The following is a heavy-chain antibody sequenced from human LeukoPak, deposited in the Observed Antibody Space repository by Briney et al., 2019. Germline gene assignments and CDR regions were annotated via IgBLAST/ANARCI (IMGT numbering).Heavy chain of an antibody. CDR3: ARVSRSGWWDDY. J-gene: IGHJ4*02. CDR1: GFTFSSYE. CDR2: ISGSVSDSVSTI. V-gene: IGHV3-48*03. D-gene: IGHD6-19*01. Sequence: GGSLRLSCAASGFTFSSYEMNWVRQAPGKGLEWVSYISGSVSDSVSTIYYADSVKGRFTISRDNAKNSLYLQMSSLRAEDTAVYYCARVSRSGWWDDYWGQGTLVTVSS.